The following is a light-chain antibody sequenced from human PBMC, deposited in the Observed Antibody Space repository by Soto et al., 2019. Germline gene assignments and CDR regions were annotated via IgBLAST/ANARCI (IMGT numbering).Light chain of an antibody. CDR1: QTIGAN. CDR2: DAT. J-gene: IGKJ4*01. Sequence: DIQLTQSAASLSVSLGDRVTITWRASQTIGANLNWYRQKPGKAPTLLIYDATTLQSGVPSRFSGLGSGADFTLTISSLQPEDFATYYCQQSSSPPLTFGGGTKVDIK. V-gene: IGKV1-39*01. CDR3: QQSSSPPLT.